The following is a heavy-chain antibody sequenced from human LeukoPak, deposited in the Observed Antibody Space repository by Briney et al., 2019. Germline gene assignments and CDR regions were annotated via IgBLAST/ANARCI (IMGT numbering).Heavy chain of an antibody. D-gene: IGHD3-9*01. CDR2: ISAYNGNT. V-gene: IGHV1-18*01. J-gene: IGHJ3*02. CDR3: ARGPNYDILTGPSEHAFDI. CDR1: GYTFTSYG. Sequence: ATVKVCCKASGYTFTSYGIRWGRQAPGQGLEWMGGISAYNGNTKYSQKLQGRVTMTTDPATSTAYMELRSLRSADTAVYSCARGPNYDILTGPSEHAFDIWGQGTMVTVSS.